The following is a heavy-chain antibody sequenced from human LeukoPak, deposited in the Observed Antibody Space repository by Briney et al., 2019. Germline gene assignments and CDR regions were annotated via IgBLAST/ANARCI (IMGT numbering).Heavy chain of an antibody. CDR1: GSSFSTYS. CDR2: ISRNSRYI. J-gene: IGHJ4*02. Sequence: GGSLRLSCAASGSSFSTYSMNWVRQAPGKGLEWVSSISRNSRYIYYADSMRGRFTISRDNAKNSLYLQMNSLKPEDTAVYYCARHTILTGYSTLDYWGQGTLVTVSS. V-gene: IGHV3-21*06. CDR3: ARHTILTGYSTLDY. D-gene: IGHD3-9*01.